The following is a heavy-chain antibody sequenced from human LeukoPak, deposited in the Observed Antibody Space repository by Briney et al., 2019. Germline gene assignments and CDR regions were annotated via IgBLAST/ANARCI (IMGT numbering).Heavy chain of an antibody. CDR2: FDPEDGET. Sequence: ASVKVSCKVSGYTLTDLSMHWVRQAPGKGLEWMGGFDPEDGETLYAQKFQGRVTMTEDTSTDTAHMELSSLRSEDTAIYYCASYDRAGYFPSFDYWGQGTMVTVSS. J-gene: IGHJ4*02. CDR1: GYTLTDLS. CDR3: ASYDRAGYFPSFDY. V-gene: IGHV1-24*01. D-gene: IGHD3-9*01.